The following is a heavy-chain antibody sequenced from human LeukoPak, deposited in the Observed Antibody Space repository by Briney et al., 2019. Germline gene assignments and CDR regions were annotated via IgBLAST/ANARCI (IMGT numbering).Heavy chain of an antibody. CDR2: MSYDGSNK. CDR3: ARAGYASTTAYYYGMDV. V-gene: IGHV3-30-3*01. D-gene: IGHD1-26*01. Sequence: GGSLRLSCAASGFTFSSYAMHWVRQAPGKGLEWVAVMSYDGSNKYYADSVKGRFTISRDNSKNTLYLQMNSPRTEDTAVYYCARAGYASTTAYYYGMDVWGQGTTVTVSS. J-gene: IGHJ6*02. CDR1: GFTFSSYA.